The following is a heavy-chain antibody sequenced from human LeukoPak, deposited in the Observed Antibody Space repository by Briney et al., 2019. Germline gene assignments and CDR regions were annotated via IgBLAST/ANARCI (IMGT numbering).Heavy chain of an antibody. D-gene: IGHD1-1*01. Sequence: GEPLQISCKGSGYSFTSYWIGWVRQMPGKGLEWMGIIYPGDSDTTYSPSFQGQVTISVDKSISTAYLQWSSLKASDAAMYYCARLRIRNGVGPNDAFDIWGQGTMVTVSS. CDR1: GYSFTSYW. J-gene: IGHJ3*02. V-gene: IGHV5-51*01. CDR3: ARLRIRNGVGPNDAFDI. CDR2: IYPGDSDT.